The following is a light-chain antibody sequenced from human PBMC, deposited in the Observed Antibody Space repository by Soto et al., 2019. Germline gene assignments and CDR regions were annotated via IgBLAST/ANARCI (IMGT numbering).Light chain of an antibody. CDR3: QHYNSYSEA. Sequence: DIQMTQSPSSVSASVGDRVTITCRASQGISSWLARYQQKPGKAPKLLIYAASSLQSGVPSRFSGSGSGTEFTLTISSLQPDDFATYYCQHYNSYSEAFGQGTKVDIK. CDR2: AAS. CDR1: QGISSW. J-gene: IGKJ1*01. V-gene: IGKV1D-16*01.